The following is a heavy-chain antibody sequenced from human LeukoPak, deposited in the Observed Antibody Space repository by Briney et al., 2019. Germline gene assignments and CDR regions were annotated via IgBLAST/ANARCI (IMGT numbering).Heavy chain of an antibody. CDR2: TYYRSKWYN. Sequence: SQTLSLTCAISGDSVSSNSAAWNWIRQSPSRGLEWLGRTYYRSKWYNDYAVSVKSRITINPDTSKNQFSLQLNSVTPEDTAVYYCARDGFAAAGTLSLFDYWGQGTLVTVSS. CDR1: GDSVSSNSAA. J-gene: IGHJ4*02. CDR3: ARDGFAAAGTLSLFDY. V-gene: IGHV6-1*01. D-gene: IGHD6-13*01.